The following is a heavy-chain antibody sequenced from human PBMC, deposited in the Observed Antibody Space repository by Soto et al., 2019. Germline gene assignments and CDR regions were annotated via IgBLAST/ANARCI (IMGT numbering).Heavy chain of an antibody. V-gene: IGHV4-34*01. CDR1: GGSFSGYY. Sequence: KPSETLSLTCAVYGGSFSGYYWSWIRQPPGKGLEWIGEINHSGSTNYNPSLKSRVTISVDTSKNQFSLKLSSVTAADTAVYYCARASSSWSWWFDPWGQGTLVTVPQ. D-gene: IGHD6-13*01. CDR2: INHSGST. CDR3: ARASSSWSWWFDP. J-gene: IGHJ5*02.